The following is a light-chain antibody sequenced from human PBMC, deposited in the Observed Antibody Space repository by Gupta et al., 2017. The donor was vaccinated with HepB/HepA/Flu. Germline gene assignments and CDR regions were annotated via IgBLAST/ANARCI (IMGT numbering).Light chain of an antibody. Sequence: DIQMTQSPSSLSASLGDRATISCRASQNINTYLAWYQQKPGKAPKLLIYSASSLQSGVPSRFSGSGSATDFTLTISSLQPEDFAIYFCQQSYNTPGTFGQGTKVEI. CDR3: QQSYNTPGT. J-gene: IGKJ1*01. V-gene: IGKV1-39*01. CDR1: QNINTY. CDR2: SAS.